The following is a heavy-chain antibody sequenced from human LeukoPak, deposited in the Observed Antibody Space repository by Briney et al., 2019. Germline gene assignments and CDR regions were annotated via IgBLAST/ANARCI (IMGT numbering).Heavy chain of an antibody. CDR2: IIPILGIA. Sequence: GASVKVSCKASGGTFSSYAISWVRQAPGQGLEWMGRIIPILGIANYAQKFQGRVTITADKSTSTAYMELSSLRSEDTAVYYCARGVSSTSRFDYWGQGTLVTVSS. CDR3: ARGVSSTSRFDY. D-gene: IGHD2-2*01. CDR1: GGTFSSYA. J-gene: IGHJ4*02. V-gene: IGHV1-69*04.